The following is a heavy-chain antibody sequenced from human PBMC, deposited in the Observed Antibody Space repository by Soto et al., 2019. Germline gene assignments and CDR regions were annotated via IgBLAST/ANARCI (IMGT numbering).Heavy chain of an antibody. V-gene: IGHV2-5*02. D-gene: IGHD3-10*01. Sequence: QITLKESGPPLVKPTQTLTLTCTFSGFSLTTRGVGVGWIRQPPGKALEWLALIYWDDDEGYTPSLKIRLTTTKHTTNNQVVLTTTNMVPVDTATYYCAHRPRGFSYYFDFWGQGTLLTVSS. CDR1: GFSLTTRGVG. J-gene: IGHJ4*02. CDR3: AHRPRGFSYYFDF. CDR2: IYWDDDE.